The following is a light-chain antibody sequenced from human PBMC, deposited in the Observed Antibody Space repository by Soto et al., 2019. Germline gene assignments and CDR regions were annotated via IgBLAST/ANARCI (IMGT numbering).Light chain of an antibody. CDR2: DTS. J-gene: IGKJ1*01. CDR3: QPYGSSPGT. V-gene: IGKV3-20*01. CDR1: QSVRDRY. Sequence: EIVLTQSPGTLSLSPGERATLSCRASQSVRDRYLAWYQQKPGQAPSLLIYDTSTRATGVPDRFSGSGSGTDFALTISRVEPEDFAIYFCQPYGSSPGTLGQGTKVDIK.